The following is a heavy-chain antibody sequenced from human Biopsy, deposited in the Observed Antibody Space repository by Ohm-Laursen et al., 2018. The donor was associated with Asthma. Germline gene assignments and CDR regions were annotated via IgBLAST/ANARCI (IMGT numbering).Heavy chain of an antibody. D-gene: IGHD5-12*01. V-gene: IGHV1-69*13. J-gene: IGHJ6*02. CDR3: ARGYSGSDRIVYYYSGLEV. CDR1: GYTFINYA. Sequence: GASVKVSCKSSGYTFINYAIHWVRQAPGQRLEWMGGLIPVLGTPDHAQMFEGRVTITADESTSTAYMDLSSLSSEDTAVYYCARGYSGSDRIVYYYSGLEVWGQGTTVTVSS. CDR2: LIPVLGTP.